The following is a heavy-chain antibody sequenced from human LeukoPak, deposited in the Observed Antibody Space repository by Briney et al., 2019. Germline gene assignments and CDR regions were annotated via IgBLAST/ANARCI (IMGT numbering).Heavy chain of an antibody. J-gene: IGHJ5*02. CDR3: ARVPLMVYDNWFDP. CDR2: ISSNGGSI. Sequence: GGSLRLSCAASGFTFSDYAMHWVRQAPGKELEYVSAISSNGGSIHYANSVKGRFTISRDNSKNSLYLQMNSLRAEDTALYYCARVPLMVYDNWFDPWGQGTLVTVSS. CDR1: GFTFSDYA. V-gene: IGHV3-64*01. D-gene: IGHD2-8*01.